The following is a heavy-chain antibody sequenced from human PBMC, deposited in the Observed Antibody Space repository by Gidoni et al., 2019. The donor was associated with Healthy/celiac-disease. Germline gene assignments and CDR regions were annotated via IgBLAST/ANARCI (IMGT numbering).Heavy chain of an antibody. CDR3: ATPRLVGVRGSGYYFQH. Sequence: QVQLVQAGAEVKKPGASGTVSCKVSGYTLTELSMTWVRQAPGKGLEWMGGFDPEDGETIYAQKFQGRVTMTEDTSTDTAYMELSSLRSEDTAVYYCATPRLVGVRGSGYYFQHWGQGTLVTVSS. J-gene: IGHJ1*01. D-gene: IGHD3-10*01. V-gene: IGHV1-24*01. CDR1: GYTLTELS. CDR2: FDPEDGET.